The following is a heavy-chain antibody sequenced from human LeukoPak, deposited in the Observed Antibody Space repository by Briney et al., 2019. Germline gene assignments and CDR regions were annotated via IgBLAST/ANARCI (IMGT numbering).Heavy chain of an antibody. D-gene: IGHD6-19*01. V-gene: IGHV5-51*01. Sequence: GESLKISCKGSGYNFTSYWIGWVRQMPGKGLEWMGIIYPGDSDTRYSPSFQGQVTISADKSISTAYLQWSSLKASDTAMYYCASHSSGWSQPFDYWGQGTLVTVSS. CDR1: GYNFTSYW. CDR3: ASHSSGWSQPFDY. CDR2: IYPGDSDT. J-gene: IGHJ4*02.